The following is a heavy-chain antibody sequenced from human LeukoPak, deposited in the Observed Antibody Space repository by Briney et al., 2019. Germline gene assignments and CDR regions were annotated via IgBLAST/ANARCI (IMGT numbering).Heavy chain of an antibody. Sequence: SETLSLTCAVYGGSFSGYYWSWIRQPPGKGLEWIGYIYYSGSTNYNPSLKSRVTISVDTSKNQFSLKLSSVTAADTAVYYCARVGDGYNFDYWGQGTLVTVSS. J-gene: IGHJ4*02. CDR3: ARVGDGYNFDY. V-gene: IGHV4-59*01. CDR2: IYYSGST. D-gene: IGHD5-24*01. CDR1: GGSFSGYY.